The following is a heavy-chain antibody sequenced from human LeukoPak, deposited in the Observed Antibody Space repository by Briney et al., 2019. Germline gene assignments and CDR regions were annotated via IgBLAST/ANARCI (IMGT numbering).Heavy chain of an antibody. V-gene: IGHV3-23*01. CDR2: ISGSGGST. J-gene: IGHJ3*02. D-gene: IGHD3-22*01. Sequence: GGSLRLSCAASGFTFSSYAMSWVRQAPGKGLEWVSAISGSGGSTYHADSVKGRFTISRDNSKNTLYLQMNSLRAEDTAVYYCAKDLGTMIVVVDAFDIWGQGTMVTVSS. CDR3: AKDLGTMIVVVDAFDI. CDR1: GFTFSSYA.